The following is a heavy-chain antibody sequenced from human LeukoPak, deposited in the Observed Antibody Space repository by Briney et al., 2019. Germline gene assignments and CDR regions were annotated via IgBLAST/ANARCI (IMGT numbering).Heavy chain of an antibody. CDR2: VYSSGAT. J-gene: IGHJ5*02. CDR3: ARQGYISGQGFRNNWFDP. V-gene: IGHV4-4*08. D-gene: IGHD6-19*01. Sequence: PSETLSLTCTVSGGSLSRYYWTWIRQPPGKGLEWIGYVYSSGATNYNPSLKSRVTISRDTSKNQFSLQVTSVTAADTAVYYCARQGYISGQGFRNNWFDPWGQGSLVTVSS. CDR1: GGSLSRYY.